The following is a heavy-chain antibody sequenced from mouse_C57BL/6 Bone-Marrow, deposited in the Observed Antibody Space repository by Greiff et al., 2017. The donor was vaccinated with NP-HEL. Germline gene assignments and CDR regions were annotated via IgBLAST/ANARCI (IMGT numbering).Heavy chain of an antibody. CDR1: GFNIKDDY. CDR2: IDPENGDT. D-gene: IGHD3-3*01. Sequence: VQLQQSGAELVRPGASVKLSCTASGFNIKDDYMHWVKQRPEQGLEWIGWIDPENGDTEYASKFQGKATITADTSSNTAYLQLSSLTSEDTAVYYGTYGGLSWFAYWGQGTLVTVSA. V-gene: IGHV14-4*01. J-gene: IGHJ3*01. CDR3: TYGGLSWFAY.